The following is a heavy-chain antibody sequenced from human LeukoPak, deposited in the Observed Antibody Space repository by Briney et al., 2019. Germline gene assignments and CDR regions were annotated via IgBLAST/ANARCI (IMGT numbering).Heavy chain of an antibody. CDR1: GFTFSGYA. J-gene: IGHJ5*02. CDR2: ISRSGDNT. V-gene: IGHV3-23*01. Sequence: GGSLRLSCAASGFTFSGYAMSWVRQAPGKGLQWVSTISRSGDNTYYADSVKGRFTISRDNSKNTLYLQMSSLRAEDTAVYYCAKAGGNWFDPWGQGTLVTVSS. CDR3: AKAGGNWFDP. D-gene: IGHD3-10*01.